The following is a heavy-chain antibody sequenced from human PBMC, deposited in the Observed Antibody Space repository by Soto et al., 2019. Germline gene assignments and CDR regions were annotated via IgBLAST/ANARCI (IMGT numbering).Heavy chain of an antibody. CDR3: ARVGPAHYYDSSGYYSPLDY. J-gene: IGHJ4*02. Sequence: QVQLVQSGAEVKKPGSSVKVSCKASGATFSSYAINWVRQAPGQGLEWMGGIIPMFGTANYAQKFKGRVTMTAGESTSAVYMELSSLRSEDTAAYYCARVGPAHYYDSSGYYSPLDYWGQGTLVTVSS. CDR1: GATFSSYA. CDR2: IIPMFGTA. D-gene: IGHD3-22*01. V-gene: IGHV1-69*01.